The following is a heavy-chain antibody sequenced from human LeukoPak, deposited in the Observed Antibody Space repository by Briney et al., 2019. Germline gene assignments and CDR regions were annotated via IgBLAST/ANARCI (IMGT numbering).Heavy chain of an antibody. V-gene: IGHV3-23*01. CDR1: GFTFSSHA. J-gene: IGHJ4*02. CDR2: ISGSGNTI. D-gene: IGHD3-22*01. Sequence: GGSLRLSCAASGFTFSSHAMTWVRQAPGRGLEWVSGISGSGNTIYHGDSVKGRFTISRDNSKNTLYLQMNSLRAEDTAVYYCAKDHYYDSSGYSWFDYWGQGTLVTVSS. CDR3: AKDHYYDSSGYSWFDY.